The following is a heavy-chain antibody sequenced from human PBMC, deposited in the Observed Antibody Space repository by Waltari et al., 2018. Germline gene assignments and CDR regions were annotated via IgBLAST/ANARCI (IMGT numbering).Heavy chain of an antibody. V-gene: IGHV1-8*01. J-gene: IGHJ4*02. CDR3: ARGYYGSGSCDY. D-gene: IGHD3-10*01. CDR2: MNPTSGNT. CDR1: GYTFTNYD. Sequence: QVQLVQSGAEVKKPGASVKVSCKASGYTFTNYDFNWVRQAAGQGLEWMGWMNPTSGNTGYAQKFQGRVTMTRHTSISTAYMELSSLRSEDTAVYYCARGYYGSGSCDYWGQGTLVTVSS.